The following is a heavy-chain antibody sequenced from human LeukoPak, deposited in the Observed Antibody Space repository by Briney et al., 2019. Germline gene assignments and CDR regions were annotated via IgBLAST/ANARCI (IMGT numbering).Heavy chain of an antibody. J-gene: IGHJ4*02. CDR1: GFTFSSYA. CDR3: AKGSGSYKGIDY. CDR2: VSGSGGDT. V-gene: IGHV3-23*01. Sequence: GGSLRLSCAASGFTFSSYAMSWVRQAPGKGLEWVSAVSGSGGDTYYSDSVKGWFTISRDNSKNTLYLQMNSLRAEDTAVYYCAKGSGSYKGIDYWGQGTLVTVSS. D-gene: IGHD3-10*01.